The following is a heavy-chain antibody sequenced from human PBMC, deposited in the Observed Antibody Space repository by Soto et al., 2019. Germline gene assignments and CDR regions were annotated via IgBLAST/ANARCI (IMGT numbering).Heavy chain of an antibody. CDR2: IHHSGST. J-gene: IGHJ4*02. V-gene: IGHV4-30-4*01. Sequence: SETLSLTCTVSGGSISSGQNFWNWIRQSPGKGLKWIGYIHHSGSTYYNPSLKSRLTISVDTSQNQISLRLNSVTAADTAVYYCARDTGTYPYYFDSWGQGTLVTVSS. CDR3: ARDTGTYPYYFDS. D-gene: IGHD1-26*01. CDR1: GGSISSGQNF.